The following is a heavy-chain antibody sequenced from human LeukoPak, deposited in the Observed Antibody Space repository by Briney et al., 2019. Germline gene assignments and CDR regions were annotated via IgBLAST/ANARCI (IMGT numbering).Heavy chain of an antibody. Sequence: AGGSLRLSCAASGFTFSSYEMNWVRQAPGKGLEWVSYISSSGSTIYYADSVKGRFTISRDNAQNSLYLQMNSLRAEDTAVCYCAKGVGYCSGGSCQQFDYWGQGTLVTVSS. V-gene: IGHV3-48*03. CDR2: ISSSGSTI. CDR1: GFTFSSYE. J-gene: IGHJ4*02. D-gene: IGHD2-15*01. CDR3: AKGVGYCSGGSCQQFDY.